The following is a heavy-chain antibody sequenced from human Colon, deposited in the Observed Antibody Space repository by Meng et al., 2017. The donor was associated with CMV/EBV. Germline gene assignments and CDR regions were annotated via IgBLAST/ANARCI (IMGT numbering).Heavy chain of an antibody. V-gene: IGHV3-74*01. CDR1: GFHFSSSW. D-gene: IGHD3-22*01. CDR3: ARGSGYGANWFDP. J-gene: IGHJ5*01. Sequence: AASGFHFSSSWMHWVRQDTVKGLVWVSRISGDGSSTSYADSVKGRFTISRDNAKNTLYLQMNSLRGEDTAVYYCARGSGYGANWFDPWGQGTLVTVSS. CDR2: ISGDGSST.